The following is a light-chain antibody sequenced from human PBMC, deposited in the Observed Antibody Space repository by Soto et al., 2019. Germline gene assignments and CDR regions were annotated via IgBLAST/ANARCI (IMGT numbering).Light chain of an antibody. Sequence: DIQMTQSPSSLSASVGDRVTITCRASQSISSYLNWYQQKPGKAPKLLIYAASSLQSGVPSRFSGSGSGTDFTLTISSLQPEDFATYYCQQSYSTPLGFSGGTKVEIK. CDR3: QQSYSTPLG. CDR2: AAS. CDR1: QSISSY. J-gene: IGKJ4*01. V-gene: IGKV1-39*01.